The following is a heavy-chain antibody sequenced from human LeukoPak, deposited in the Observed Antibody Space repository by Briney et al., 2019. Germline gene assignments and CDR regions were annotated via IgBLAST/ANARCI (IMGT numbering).Heavy chain of an antibody. J-gene: IGHJ4*02. D-gene: IGHD1-26*01. CDR2: IYYSGST. CDR1: GGSISSYY. CDR3: ARGGGSGSYFDYWSLSV. V-gene: IGHV4-59*01. Sequence: SETLSLTCTVSGGSISSYYWSWFRQPPGKGLEWIGYIYYSGSTNYNPSLKSRVTISVDTSKNQFSLKLSSVTAADTAVYYCARGGGSGSYFDYWSLSVWGQGTLVTVSS.